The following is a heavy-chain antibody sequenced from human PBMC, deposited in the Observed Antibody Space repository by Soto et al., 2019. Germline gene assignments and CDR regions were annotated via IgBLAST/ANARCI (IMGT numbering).Heavy chain of an antibody. J-gene: IGHJ6*02. D-gene: IGHD3-3*01. Sequence: GGSLRLSCAASGFTFSSYAMSWVRQAPGKGLEWVSAISGSGGSTYYADSVKGRFTISRDNSKNTLYLQMNSLRAEDTAVYYCAKDLRSYDFWSGYSRGPYYYGMEVWGQGTTVTVSS. CDR1: GFTFSSYA. CDR2: ISGSGGST. CDR3: AKDLRSYDFWSGYSRGPYYYGMEV. V-gene: IGHV3-23*01.